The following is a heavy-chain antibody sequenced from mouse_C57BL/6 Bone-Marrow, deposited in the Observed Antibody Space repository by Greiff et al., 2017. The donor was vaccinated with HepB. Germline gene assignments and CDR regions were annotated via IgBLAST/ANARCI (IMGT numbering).Heavy chain of an antibody. D-gene: IGHD2-3*01. CDR3: ARGYYPYYAMDY. Sequence: EVHLVESGPGMVKPSQSLSLTCTVTGYSITSGYDWHWIRHFPGNKLEWMGYISYSGSTNYNPSLKSRISITHDTSKNHFFLKLNSVTTEDTATYYCARGYYPYYAMDYWGQGTSVTVSS. CDR2: ISYSGST. V-gene: IGHV3-1*01. J-gene: IGHJ4*01. CDR1: GYSITSGYD.